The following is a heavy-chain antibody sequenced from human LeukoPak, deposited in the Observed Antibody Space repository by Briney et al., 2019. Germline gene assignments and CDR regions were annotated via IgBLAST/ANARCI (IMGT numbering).Heavy chain of an antibody. CDR3: AITAVDTVLGYADY. V-gene: IGHV1-69*13. J-gene: IGHJ4*02. CDR2: IIPIFGTA. Sequence: SVKVSCKVSGGTFSSYAISWVRQAPGQGLEWMGGIIPIFGTANYAQKFQGRVTITADESTSTAYMELSSLRSEDTAVYYCAITAVDTVLGYADYWGQGTLVTVSS. CDR1: GGTFSSYA. D-gene: IGHD5-18*01.